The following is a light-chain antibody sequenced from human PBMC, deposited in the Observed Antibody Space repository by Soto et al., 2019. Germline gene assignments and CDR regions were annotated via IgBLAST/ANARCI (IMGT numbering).Light chain of an antibody. CDR3: QQYKNWPPLT. CDR1: QSVSSN. Sequence: EIVMTQSPATLSVSPGERATLSCRASQSVSSNLAWYQQKPGQAPRLLIYGAFTGATGIPARFSGSGSGTEFTLTISSLQSEDFAVYYCQQYKNWPPLTFGGGTKVEIK. V-gene: IGKV3-15*01. J-gene: IGKJ4*01. CDR2: GAF.